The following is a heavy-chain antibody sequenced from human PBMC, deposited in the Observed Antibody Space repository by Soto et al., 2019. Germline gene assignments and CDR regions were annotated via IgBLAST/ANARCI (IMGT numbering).Heavy chain of an antibody. V-gene: IGHV1-46*01. Sequence: GASVKVSCKASGYTFTSYFIHWVRQAPGQGLEWMGIMNPSGDSTTYAQKFQGRVTMTRDTSTSTVYMELSSLRSEDMVVYYCAREKSAPSFDYWGQGTLVTGSS. CDR3: AREKSAPSFDY. J-gene: IGHJ4*02. CDR1: GYTFTSYF. CDR2: MNPSGDST.